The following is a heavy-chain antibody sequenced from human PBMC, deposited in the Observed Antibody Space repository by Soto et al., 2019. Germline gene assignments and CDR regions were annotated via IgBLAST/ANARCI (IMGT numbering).Heavy chain of an antibody. V-gene: IGHV4-39*01. CDR1: GGSISSSSYY. CDR3: ERHYTGLLQIRHFDY. CDR2: IYYSGST. D-gene: IGHD1-26*01. Sequence: PSETLSLTCTVSGGSISSSSYYWGWIRQPPGKGLEWIGSIYYSGSTYYNPSLKSRVTISVDTSKNQFSLKLSSVTAEDTAVYYCERHYTGLLQIRHFDYWGQGTLVTVSS. J-gene: IGHJ4*02.